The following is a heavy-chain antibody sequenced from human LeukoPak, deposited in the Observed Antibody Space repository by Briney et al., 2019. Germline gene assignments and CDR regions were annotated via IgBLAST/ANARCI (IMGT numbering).Heavy chain of an antibody. D-gene: IGHD2-15*01. J-gene: IGHJ4*02. CDR3: AREGNGLLSKDLDY. Sequence: ASVKVSCKGSGYTFTDYYLHWVRQAPGQGLEWVGYINPRDGGTSSPQNFRGRVTMTTDASSSTAYTELSRLTSDDTAIYYCAREGNGLLSKDLDYWGQGTLVTVSS. V-gene: IGHV1-2*02. CDR1: GYTFTDYY. CDR2: INPRDGGT.